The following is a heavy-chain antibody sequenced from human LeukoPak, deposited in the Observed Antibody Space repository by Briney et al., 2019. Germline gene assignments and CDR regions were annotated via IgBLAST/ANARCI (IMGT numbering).Heavy chain of an antibody. D-gene: IGHD2-15*01. Sequence: PSETLSLTCTVSGGSISSYHWSWIRQPPGKGLEWIGYIYYSGSTNYNPSLKSRVTISLDTSKNQFSLKVSSVTAADTAVYYCARHSGGYLSYFDYWGQGTLVPVSS. CDR2: IYYSGST. CDR3: ARHSGGYLSYFDY. J-gene: IGHJ4*02. CDR1: GGSISSYH. V-gene: IGHV4-59*08.